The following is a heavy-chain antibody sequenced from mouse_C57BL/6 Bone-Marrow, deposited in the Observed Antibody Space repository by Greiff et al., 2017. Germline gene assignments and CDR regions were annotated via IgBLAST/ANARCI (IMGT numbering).Heavy chain of an antibody. J-gene: IGHJ3*01. CDR2: IDPETGGT. D-gene: IGHD6-1*01. CDR3: NLVFAY. V-gene: IGHV1-15*01. Sequence: VKLMESGAELVRPGASVTLSCKASGYTFTDYEMHWVKQTPVHGLEWIGAIDPETGGTAYNQKFKGKAILTADKSSSTAYMELRSLTSEASAVYYCNLVFAYWGQGTLVTVSA. CDR1: GYTFTDYE.